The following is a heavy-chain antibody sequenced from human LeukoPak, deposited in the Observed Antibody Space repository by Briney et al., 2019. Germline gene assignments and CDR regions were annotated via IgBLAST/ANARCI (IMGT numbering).Heavy chain of an antibody. CDR3: ARDYDILTGYSSVYFDY. CDR2: ISAYNGNT. CDR1: GYTFTSYG. V-gene: IGHV1-18*01. D-gene: IGHD3-9*01. J-gene: IGHJ4*02. Sequence: VASVKVSCKASGYTFTSYGISWVRQAPGQGLEWMGWISAYNGNTNYAQKLQGRVTMATDTSTSTAYMELRSLRSDDTAVYYCARDYDILTGYSSVYFDYWGQGTLVTVSS.